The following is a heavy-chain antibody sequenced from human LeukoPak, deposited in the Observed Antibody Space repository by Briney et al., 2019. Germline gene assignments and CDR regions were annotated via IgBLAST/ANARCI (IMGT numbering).Heavy chain of an antibody. CDR1: GFTFSGSA. V-gene: IGHV3-73*01. D-gene: IGHD6-19*01. CDR3: ITLGESSGWYPDY. J-gene: IGHJ4*02. Sequence: GGSLKLSCAASGFTFSGSAMHWVRQASGKGLEWVGRIRSKAYTYATAYAASVKGRFTISRDDSKNTAYLQMNSLNTEDTAVCYCITLGESSGWYPDYWGQGTLVTVSS. CDR2: IRSKAYTYAT.